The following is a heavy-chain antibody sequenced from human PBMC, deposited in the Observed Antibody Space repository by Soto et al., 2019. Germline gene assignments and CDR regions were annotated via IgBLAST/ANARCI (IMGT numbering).Heavy chain of an antibody. CDR1: GFTFGSYA. Sequence: GGSLRLSCAASGFTFGSYAMHWVRQAPGKGLEWVAGISYDGSKKYYGESVKGRFTISSDNSKNTLYLQMNSLRVEDTAVYYCAKAIENYSTGYYKPFYYFGVDVWGQGTTVTVSS. V-gene: IGHV3-30*18. D-gene: IGHD3-22*01. J-gene: IGHJ6*02. CDR2: ISYDGSKK. CDR3: AKAIENYSTGYYKPFYYFGVDV.